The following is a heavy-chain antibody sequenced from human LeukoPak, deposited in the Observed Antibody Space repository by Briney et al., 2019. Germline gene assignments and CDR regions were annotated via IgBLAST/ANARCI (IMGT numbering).Heavy chain of an antibody. CDR3: ARAGANYGDYEFDY. Sequence: WASVKVSCKASGYTFTSYDINWVRQATGQGLEWMGWMNPNSGNTGYAQKFQGRVTITRNTSISTAYMELSSLRSEDTAVYYCARAGANYGDYEFDYWGQGTLVTVSS. CDR1: GYTFTSYD. D-gene: IGHD4-17*01. CDR2: MNPNSGNT. J-gene: IGHJ4*02. V-gene: IGHV1-8*03.